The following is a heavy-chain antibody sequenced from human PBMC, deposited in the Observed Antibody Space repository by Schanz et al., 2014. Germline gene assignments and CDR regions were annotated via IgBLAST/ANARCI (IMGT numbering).Heavy chain of an antibody. CDR3: ARDRGMTTSDYYYGMDV. CDR2: IYSSGST. V-gene: IGHV4-30-4*07. Sequence: QVQLQESGPRLVKPSQTLSLTCTVSGGSISSGAYSWSWIRQPPGKRPEWIGYIYSSGSTYYNPSLKGRVSMSIDPSKNQFSLKLSSVTAADTAVYYCARDRGMTTSDYYYGMDVWGQGTTVTVSS. J-gene: IGHJ6*02. D-gene: IGHD4-17*01. CDR1: GGSISSGAYS.